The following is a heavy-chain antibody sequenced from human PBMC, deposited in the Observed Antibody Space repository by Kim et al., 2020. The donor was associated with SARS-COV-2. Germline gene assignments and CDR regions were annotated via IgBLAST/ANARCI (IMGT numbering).Heavy chain of an antibody. V-gene: IGHV1-69*01. CDR3: ARDTSWSGSYILGY. J-gene: IGHJ4*02. Sequence: AQKFQGRVTITADESTSTAYMELSSLRSEDTAVYYCARDTSWSGSYILGYWGQGTLVTVSS. D-gene: IGHD1-26*01.